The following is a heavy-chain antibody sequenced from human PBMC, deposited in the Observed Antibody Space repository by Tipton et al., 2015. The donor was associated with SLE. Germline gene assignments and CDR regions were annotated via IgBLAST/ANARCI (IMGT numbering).Heavy chain of an antibody. D-gene: IGHD2-21*01. CDR2: IYSGTRGT. J-gene: IGHJ1*01. V-gene: IGHV3-23*03. CDR3: AKDRLGGLWAFQN. CDR1: GFTFGSYA. Sequence: SLRLSCAASGFTFGSYAMSWVRQAPGKGLEWVSVIYSGTRGTSYADSVKGRFTISRDNSKNTLYLQMNSLRAEDTAIYHCAKDRLGGLWAFQNWGQGTLVTVSS.